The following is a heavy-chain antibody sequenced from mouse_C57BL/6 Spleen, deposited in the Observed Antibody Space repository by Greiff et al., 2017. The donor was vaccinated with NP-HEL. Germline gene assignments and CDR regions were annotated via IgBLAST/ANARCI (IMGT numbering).Heavy chain of an antibody. CDR2: IDPSDSYT. D-gene: IGHD4-1*01. Sequence: QVHVKQPGAELVKPGASVKLSCKASGYTFTSYWMQWVKQRPGQGLEWIGEIDPSDSYTNYNQKFKGKATLTVDTSSSTAYMQLSSLTSEDSAVYYCARSELGKDYFDYWGQGTTLTVSS. CDR3: ARSELGKDYFDY. V-gene: IGHV1-50*01. J-gene: IGHJ2*01. CDR1: GYTFTSYW.